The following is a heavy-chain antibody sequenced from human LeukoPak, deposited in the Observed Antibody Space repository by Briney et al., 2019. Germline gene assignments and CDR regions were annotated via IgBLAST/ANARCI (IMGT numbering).Heavy chain of an antibody. V-gene: IGHV3-33*01. CDR3: ASGPRGFDY. CDR2: IWYDGSNK. D-gene: IGHD3/OR15-3a*01. CDR1: GFTFSNYG. J-gene: IGHJ4*02. Sequence: GGSLRLSCAASGFTFSNYGMHWVRQAPGKGLEWVAVIWYDGSNKYYADSVKGRFTISRDNSKNTLYLQMNSLRAEDTAVYYCASGPRGFDYWGQGTLVTVSS.